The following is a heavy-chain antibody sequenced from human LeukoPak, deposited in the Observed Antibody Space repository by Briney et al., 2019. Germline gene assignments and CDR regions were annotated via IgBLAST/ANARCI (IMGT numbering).Heavy chain of an antibody. CDR1: GYTFTGYY. J-gene: IGHJ6*03. V-gene: IGHV1-2*02. CDR2: INPNSVGT. D-gene: IGHD3-9*01. CDR3: ARVGGHYDILTGTRGYYYYYMDV. Sequence: ASVKVSCKASGYTFTGYYMHWVRQAPGQGLEWMGWINPNSVGTNYAQKFQGRVTMTRDTSISTAYMELRRLRSDDTAVYYCARVGGHYDILTGTRGYYYYYMDVWDKGTTVTVSS.